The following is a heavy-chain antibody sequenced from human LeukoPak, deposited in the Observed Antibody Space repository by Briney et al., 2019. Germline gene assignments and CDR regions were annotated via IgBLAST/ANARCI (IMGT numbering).Heavy chain of an antibody. CDR2: INPSGGST. CDR3: ARVGVVTQFDY. V-gene: IGHV1-46*01. J-gene: IGHJ4*02. Sequence: ASVKVSCKASGYTFTSYYMHWVRQAPGQGLEWMGIINPSGGSTSYAQKFQGRLTMTRDRSTSTVYMELSSLRSEDTAVYYCARVGVVTQFDYWGQGTLVTVSS. D-gene: IGHD4-23*01. CDR1: GYTFTSYY.